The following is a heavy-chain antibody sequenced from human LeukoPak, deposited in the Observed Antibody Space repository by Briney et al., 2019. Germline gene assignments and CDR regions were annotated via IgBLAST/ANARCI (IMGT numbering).Heavy chain of an antibody. J-gene: IGHJ3*01. CDR3: ARDYCSGTSCHDVFDL. CDR2: IKKDGSEK. Sequence: GGSLRLSCAASGFTFSSYWMSWVRQAPGKGLEWVANIKKDGSEKYYVDSVKGRFTISRDNAKDSLYLQMNSLRAEDTAVCYCARDYCSGTSCHDVFDLWGQGTMVTVSS. V-gene: IGHV3-7*01. CDR1: GFTFSSYW. D-gene: IGHD2-2*01.